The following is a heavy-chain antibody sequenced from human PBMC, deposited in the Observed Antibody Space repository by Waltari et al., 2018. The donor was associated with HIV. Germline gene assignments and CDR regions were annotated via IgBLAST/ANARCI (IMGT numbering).Heavy chain of an antibody. D-gene: IGHD3-22*01. CDR1: GFTFRSYE. CDR2: ISSSGSTI. V-gene: IGHV3-48*03. CDR3: ARNPVVFKQDSSDQP. Sequence: EVQLVESGGGLVQPGGSLRLSCAASGFTFRSYEMNWVRQAPGKGLEVVSYISSSGSTIYYADSVKGRFTISRDNAKNSLYLQMNSLRAEDTAVYYCARNPVVFKQDSSDQPWGQGTLVTVSS. J-gene: IGHJ4*02.